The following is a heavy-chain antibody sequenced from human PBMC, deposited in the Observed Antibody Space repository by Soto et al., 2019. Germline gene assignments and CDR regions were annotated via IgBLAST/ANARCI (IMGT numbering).Heavy chain of an antibody. V-gene: IGHV4-30-4*01. CDR3: DRVKATLYRHYYFDY. D-gene: IGHD5-12*01. CDR2: IFYTGST. Sequence: LSLTCSFSGCTINSGDYFWSWIRQPPGKGLEWIGSIFYTGSTYYSPSLKSRASMSMDTSKNLFSLMLRSLTAADTAVYFCDRVKATLYRHYYFDYWGQGTPVTVPS. J-gene: IGHJ4*02. CDR1: GCTINSGDYF.